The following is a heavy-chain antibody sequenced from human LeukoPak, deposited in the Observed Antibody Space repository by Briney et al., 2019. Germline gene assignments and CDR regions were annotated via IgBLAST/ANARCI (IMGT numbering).Heavy chain of an antibody. CDR2: IYYSGST. V-gene: IGHV4-59*01. CDR3: ARLTNTALMVYFDY. D-gene: IGHD5-18*01. Sequence: SETLSLTCTVSGGSISSYYWSWIRQPPGKGLEWIGYIYYSGSTNYNPSLKSRVTISVDTSKNQFSLKLSSVTAADTAVYYCARLTNTALMVYFDYWGQGTPVTVSS. J-gene: IGHJ4*02. CDR1: GGSISSYY.